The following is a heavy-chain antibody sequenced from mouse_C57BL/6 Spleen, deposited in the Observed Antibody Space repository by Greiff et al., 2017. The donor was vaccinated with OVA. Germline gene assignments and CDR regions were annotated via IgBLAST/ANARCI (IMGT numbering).Heavy chain of an antibody. V-gene: IGHV1-59*01. CDR1: GYTFTSYW. CDR2: IDPSDSYT. D-gene: IGHD2-1*01. CDR3: ARSGNYGDD. J-gene: IGHJ2*01. Sequence: QVQLQQPGAELVRPGTSVKLSCKASGYTFTSYWMHWVKQRPGQGLEWIGVIDPSDSYTNYNQKFKGKATLTVDTSSSTAYMQLSSLTSEDSAVYYCARSGNYGDDWGQGTTLTVSS.